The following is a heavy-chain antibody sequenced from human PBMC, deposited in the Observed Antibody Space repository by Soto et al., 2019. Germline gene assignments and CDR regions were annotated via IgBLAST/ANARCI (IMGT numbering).Heavy chain of an antibody. V-gene: IGHV1-69*13. J-gene: IGHJ4*02. CDR3: ASSDMYYYDSSGYYYLSY. CDR1: GGTFSSYA. CDR2: IIPIFGTA. Sequence: ASVEVSCEASGGTFSSYAISWVRQPPVQVREWMGGIIPIFGTANYAQKFQGRVTITADESTSTAYLELRSLRPEDTAVYSCASSDMYYYDSSGYYYLSYWGQGTLVTAPQ. D-gene: IGHD3-22*01.